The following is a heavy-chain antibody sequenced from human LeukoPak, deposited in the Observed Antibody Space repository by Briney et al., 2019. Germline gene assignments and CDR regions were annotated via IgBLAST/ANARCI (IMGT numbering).Heavy chain of an antibody. D-gene: IGHD3-3*01. CDR2: ISSSSCI. CDR3: ARDGGYVLRFLEWSQNWFDP. V-gene: IGHV3-21*01. CDR1: GFTFSSYS. J-gene: IGHJ5*02. Sequence: GGSLRLSCAASGFTFSSYSMNWVRQAPGKGLEWVSSISSSSCIYYADSVKGRFTISRDNAKNSLYLQMNSLRAEDTAVYYCARDGGYVLRFLEWSQNWFDPWGQGTLVTVSS.